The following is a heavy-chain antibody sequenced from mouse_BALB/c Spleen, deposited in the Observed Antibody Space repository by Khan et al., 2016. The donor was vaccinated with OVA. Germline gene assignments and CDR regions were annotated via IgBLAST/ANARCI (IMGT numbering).Heavy chain of an antibody. CDR3: ARSPYGNFAY. D-gene: IGHD2-1*01. J-gene: IGHJ3*01. V-gene: IGHV5-9-3*01. CDR2: ISSDGDYT. Sequence: EVQLVESGGALVKPGGSLKLSCAASGFTFSTYAMSWVRQTPEKRLECVATISSDGDYTYYPAKVAGRFTISSDNARNTLYLLMSSLRSEDTAMYYCARSPYGNFAYWGQGTLVTDSA. CDR1: GFTFSTYA.